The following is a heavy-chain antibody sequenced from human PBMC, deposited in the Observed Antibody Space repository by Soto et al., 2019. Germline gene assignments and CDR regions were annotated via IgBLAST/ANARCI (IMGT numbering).Heavy chain of an antibody. V-gene: IGHV4-34*01. Sequence: QVQLQQWGAGLLKPSETLSLTCAVYGGSFSGYYWSWIRQPPGKGLEWIGEINHSGSTNYNPSLKSRVTISVDTSKNQFSLKLSSVTAADTAVYSCARGPGYGFAFDIWGQGTMVTVSS. CDR1: GGSFSGYY. J-gene: IGHJ3*02. CDR3: ARGPGYGFAFDI. D-gene: IGHD5-18*01. CDR2: INHSGST.